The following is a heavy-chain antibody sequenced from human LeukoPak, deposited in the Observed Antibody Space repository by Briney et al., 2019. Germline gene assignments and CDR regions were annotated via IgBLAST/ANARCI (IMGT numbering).Heavy chain of an antibody. CDR2: IRYDGTSK. CDR1: GFTFSNYG. J-gene: IGHJ6*04. Sequence: GESLRLSCEASGFTFSNYGMHWVRQAPGKGLEWVAFIRYDGTSKYYADSVKGRFTISRDNAKNSLYLQMNSLRAEDTAVYYCAELGITMIGGVWGKGTTVTISS. D-gene: IGHD3-10*02. CDR3: AELGITMIGGV. V-gene: IGHV3-30*02.